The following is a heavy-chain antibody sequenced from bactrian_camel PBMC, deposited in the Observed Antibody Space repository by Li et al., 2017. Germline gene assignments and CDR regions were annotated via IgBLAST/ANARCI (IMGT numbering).Heavy chain of an antibody. CDR2: ITSDGSI. Sequence: QVQLVESGGGSVQAGGSLRLSCAVSGVTSGGYCLGWFRQATGREREGVALITSDGSINYADSVKGRFTISQDKAKNTLYLQMNSLKPEDTAMYHCAADGDDCTGGTAEWYYGQGTQVTVS. J-gene: IGHJ4*01. V-gene: IGHV3S55*01. D-gene: IGHD7*01. CDR1: GVTSGGYC.